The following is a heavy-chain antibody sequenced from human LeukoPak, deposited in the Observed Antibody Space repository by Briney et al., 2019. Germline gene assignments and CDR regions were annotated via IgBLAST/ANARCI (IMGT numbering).Heavy chain of an antibody. Sequence: SETLSLTCDVSDGSISGYYWSWVRQPPGKGLEWIACIHYSGSINYNPSLKSRVTVSVDTSKNQFSLRVNSVTAADTAVYYCARWAVTSSYFDYWGQGALVTVSS. V-gene: IGHV4-59*08. CDR2: IHYSGSI. D-gene: IGHD4-17*01. CDR1: DGSISGYY. J-gene: IGHJ4*02. CDR3: ARWAVTSSYFDY.